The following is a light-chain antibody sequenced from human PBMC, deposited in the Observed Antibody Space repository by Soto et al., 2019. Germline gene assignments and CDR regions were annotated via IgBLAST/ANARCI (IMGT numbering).Light chain of an antibody. CDR3: SSYTSSSNVV. Sequence: HSALTQPASVSGSPGQSITISCTGTSSDVGGYNYVSWYQQHPGKAPKLMIYEVSNRPPGVSNRFSVSKSGNTASLTISGLQAEDEADYYFSSYTSSSNVVFGGGTKLTVL. J-gene: IGLJ2*01. V-gene: IGLV2-14*01. CDR2: EVS. CDR1: SSDVGGYNY.